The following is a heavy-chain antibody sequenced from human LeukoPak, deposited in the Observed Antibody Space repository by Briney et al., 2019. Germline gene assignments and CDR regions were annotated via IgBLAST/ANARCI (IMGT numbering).Heavy chain of an antibody. J-gene: IGHJ6*03. CDR1: GDSVSSSH. D-gene: IGHD6-25*01. CDR2: MYTSGST. V-gene: IGHV4-4*09. Sequence: SETLSLTCTVSGDSVSSSHWSWIRQPPGKGLEWIGDMYTSGSTNYNPSLKTRVNLSTDTSRNQPSLRLRSLTAADTAVYYCARLVFFDYISAVTEVSFYYMNAWGKGTTVIVSS. CDR3: ARLVFFDYISAVTEVSFYYMNA.